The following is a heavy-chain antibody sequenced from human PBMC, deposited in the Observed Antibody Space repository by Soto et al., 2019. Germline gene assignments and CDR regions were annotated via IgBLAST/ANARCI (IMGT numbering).Heavy chain of an antibody. J-gene: IGHJ4*02. CDR1: GFTFSSYD. CDR3: ARAHRSSGGFVKY. Sequence: QVQLVESGGGVVQPGRSLRLSCAASGFTFSSYDMHWVRQAPGKGLEWVAVISYDGSNKYYADSVKGRFTISRDNSKNTLYLQMNSLRAEDTAVYYCARAHRSSGGFVKYWGQGTLVTVSS. D-gene: IGHD6-6*01. V-gene: IGHV3-30-3*01. CDR2: ISYDGSNK.